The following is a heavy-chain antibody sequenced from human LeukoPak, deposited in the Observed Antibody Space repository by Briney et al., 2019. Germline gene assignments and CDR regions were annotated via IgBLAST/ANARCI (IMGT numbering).Heavy chain of an antibody. Sequence: GGSLRLSCAASGFTFSSYSMNWVRQAPGKGLEWVSSISSSSSYIYYADSVKGRFTISRDNAKTSLYLQMNSLRAEDTAVYYCARGGYDFWSGYGGDYYYYMDVWGKGTTVTVSS. J-gene: IGHJ6*03. CDR2: ISSSSSYI. V-gene: IGHV3-21*01. D-gene: IGHD3-3*01. CDR1: GFTFSSYS. CDR3: ARGGYDFWSGYGGDYYYYMDV.